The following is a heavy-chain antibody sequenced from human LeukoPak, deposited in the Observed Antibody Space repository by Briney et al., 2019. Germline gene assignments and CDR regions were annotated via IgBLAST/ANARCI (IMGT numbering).Heavy chain of an antibody. V-gene: IGHV3-23*01. CDR2: ISSGGDST. CDR3: VKRSDYGGDWNYFDY. Sequence: GGSLRLSCAASGFTFSSNGVSWVRQAPGKGLEWVSAISSGGDSTFYADSVKGRSTISRDNSKNTLYLQTNSLRAEDTAIYYCVKRSDYGGDWNYFDYWGQGTLVTVSS. J-gene: IGHJ4*02. CDR1: GFTFSSNG. D-gene: IGHD2-21*02.